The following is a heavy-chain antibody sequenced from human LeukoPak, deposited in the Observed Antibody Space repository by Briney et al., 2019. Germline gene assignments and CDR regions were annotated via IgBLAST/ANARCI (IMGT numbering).Heavy chain of an antibody. Sequence: PGGSLRLSCAASGFSFSTHWMSWVRLAPGKGPEWVANIKYDGSEKYYMDSVKGRFTISRDNAKNSLYLHMNSLRAEDTAVYYCASGFLDDFWSGHFWGQGTLVTVSS. D-gene: IGHD3-3*01. CDR2: IKYDGSEK. V-gene: IGHV3-7*01. CDR3: ASGFLDDFWSGHF. CDR1: GFSFSTHW. J-gene: IGHJ4*02.